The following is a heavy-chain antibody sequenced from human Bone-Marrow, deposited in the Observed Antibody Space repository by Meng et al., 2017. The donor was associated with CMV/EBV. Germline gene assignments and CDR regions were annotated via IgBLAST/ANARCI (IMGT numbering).Heavy chain of an antibody. J-gene: IGHJ6*02. V-gene: IGHV3-30*02. D-gene: IGHD6-13*01. CDR3: AKERRSSSFYYYGMDV. Sequence: GGSLRLSCAASGFTFSSYGMHWVRQAPGKGLEWVAFIRYDGSNKYYADSVKGRFTISRENSKNTLYLQMNSLRAEDTAVYYCAKERRSSSFYYYGMDVSGQATTVTVSS. CDR2: IRYDGSNK. CDR1: GFTFSSYG.